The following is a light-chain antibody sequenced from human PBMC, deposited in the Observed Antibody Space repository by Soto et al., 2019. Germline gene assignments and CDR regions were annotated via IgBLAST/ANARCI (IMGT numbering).Light chain of an antibody. CDR3: QQSYTIPVT. V-gene: IGKV4-1*01. J-gene: IGKJ4*01. Sequence: ILMTQSPDSLAVSLGYSATINCNSSQIFLYSSNNKNYLTWYQQKPGQPPKLLIYWASTRESGVPDRFSGSGSGTEFTLTISSLQAEDVAVYYCQQSYTIPVTFGGGTKVDIK. CDR2: WAS. CDR1: QIFLYSSNNKNY.